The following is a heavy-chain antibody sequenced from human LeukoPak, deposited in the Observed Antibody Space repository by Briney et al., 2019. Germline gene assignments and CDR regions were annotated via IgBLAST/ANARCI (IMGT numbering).Heavy chain of an antibody. V-gene: IGHV4-39*01. CDR3: ARVPSDLASSLYYYDSSGYYYSNAFDI. Sequence: MASETLSLTCTVSGGSISSSSYYWGWIRQPPGKGLEWIGSIYYSGSTYYNPSLKSRVTISVDTSKNQFSLKLSSVTAADTAVYYCARVPSDLASSLYYYDSSGYYYSNAFDIWGQGTMVTVSS. CDR1: GGSISSSSYY. J-gene: IGHJ3*02. CDR2: IYYSGST. D-gene: IGHD3-22*01.